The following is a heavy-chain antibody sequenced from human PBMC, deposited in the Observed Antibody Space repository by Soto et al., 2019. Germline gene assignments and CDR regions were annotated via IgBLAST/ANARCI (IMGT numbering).Heavy chain of an antibody. J-gene: IGHJ4*02. V-gene: IGHV1-18*01. Sequence: QVQLVQSGAEVKKPGASVKVSCKASGYTFTSYGISWVRQAPGQGLEWMGWISAYNGNTNYAQKLQGRITRTTDTSTSTAYMELRSLRSDDTAVYYCASMYDFWSGTARGESWGRGTLVTVSS. D-gene: IGHD3-3*01. CDR1: GYTFTSYG. CDR3: ASMYDFWSGTARGES. CDR2: ISAYNGNT.